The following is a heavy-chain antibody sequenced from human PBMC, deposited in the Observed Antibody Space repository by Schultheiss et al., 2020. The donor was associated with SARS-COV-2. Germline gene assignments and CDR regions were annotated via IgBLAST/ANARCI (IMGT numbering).Heavy chain of an antibody. Sequence: GGSLRLSCAASGFTFSSYAMSWVRQAPGKGLEWVSRINSDGSSTSYADSVKGRFTISRDNAKNTLYLQMNSLRAEDTAVYYCAREGCSGGSCYLSPKYYYYYGMDVWGQGTTVTVSS. D-gene: IGHD2-15*01. V-gene: IGHV3-74*01. CDR2: INSDGSST. CDR3: AREGCSGGSCYLSPKYYYYYGMDV. CDR1: GFTFSSYA. J-gene: IGHJ6*02.